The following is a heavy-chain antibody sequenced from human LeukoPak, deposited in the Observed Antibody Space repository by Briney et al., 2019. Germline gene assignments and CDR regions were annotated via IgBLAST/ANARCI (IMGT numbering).Heavy chain of an antibody. V-gene: IGHV1-18*01. Sequence: ASVKVSCKASGYTFTIYGICWVRQAPGQGLERMGWISAYNGNTNYAQKLQGRVTMTTDTSTSTAYMELRSLRSDDTAVYYCARVMKVTPHMDVWEKGTTVTVSS. CDR2: ISAYNGNT. CDR3: ARVMKVTPHMDV. J-gene: IGHJ6*03. CDR1: GYTFTIYG. D-gene: IGHD2-21*02.